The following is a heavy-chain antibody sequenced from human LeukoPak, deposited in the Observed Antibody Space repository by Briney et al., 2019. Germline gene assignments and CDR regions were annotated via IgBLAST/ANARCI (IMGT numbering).Heavy chain of an antibody. V-gene: IGHV4-30-2*01. J-gene: IGHJ4*02. D-gene: IGHD3-22*01. CDR2: IYHSGST. Sequence: PSETLSLTCAVSGGSISSGGYSWSWIRQPPGKGLEWIGYIYHSGSTYYNPSLKSRVTISVDRSKNQFSLKLSSVTAADTAVYYCARVEHYYDSSGYHTAFDYWGQGTLVTVSS. CDR1: GGSISSGGYS. CDR3: ARVEHYYDSSGYHTAFDY.